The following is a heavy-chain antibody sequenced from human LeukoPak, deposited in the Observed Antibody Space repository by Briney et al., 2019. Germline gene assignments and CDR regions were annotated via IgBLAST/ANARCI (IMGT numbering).Heavy chain of an antibody. CDR2: MNPNSSNT. Sequence: ASVKLSCTASGYTFTSYDINWVRQATGQGLGWMGWMNPNSSNTGYAQKFQGRVTMTRNTSISTAYMELSSLRSEDTAVYYCARGQSSWFDPWGQGTLVTVSS. CDR3: ARGQSSWFDP. CDR1: GYTFTSYD. V-gene: IGHV1-8*01. J-gene: IGHJ5*02.